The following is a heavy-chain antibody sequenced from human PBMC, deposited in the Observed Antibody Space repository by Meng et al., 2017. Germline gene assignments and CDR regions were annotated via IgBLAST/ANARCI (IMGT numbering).Heavy chain of an antibody. J-gene: IGHJ4*02. V-gene: IGHV4-34*01. CDR1: GGSFSGYY. CDR2: INHSGST. Sequence: SETLSLTCAVYGGSFSGYYWSWIRQPPGKGLEWIGEINHSGSTNYNPSLKSRVTISVDTPKNQFSLKLSSVTAADTAVYYCARGFVVVPAANSYDYWGQGTLVT. CDR3: ARGFVVVPAANSYDY. D-gene: IGHD2-2*01.